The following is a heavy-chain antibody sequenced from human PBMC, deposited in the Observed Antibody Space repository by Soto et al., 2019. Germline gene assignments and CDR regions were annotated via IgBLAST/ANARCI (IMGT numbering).Heavy chain of an antibody. CDR2: ICGSGGST. Sequence: EVQLLESGGGLVQPGGSLRLSCAASGFTFSSYAMSWVRQAPGKGLEWVSAICGSGGSTYYAESVKGRFTISRDNSKNTLYLQMKSLRAEDTAVYYCAKEGGYCSSTSCYGRVYYWGQGTLVTVSS. J-gene: IGHJ4*02. V-gene: IGHV3-23*01. CDR3: AKEGGYCSSTSCYGRVYY. D-gene: IGHD2-2*03. CDR1: GFTFSSYA.